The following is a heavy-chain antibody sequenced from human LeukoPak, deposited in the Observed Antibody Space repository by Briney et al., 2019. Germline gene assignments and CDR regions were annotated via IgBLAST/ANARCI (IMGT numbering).Heavy chain of an antibody. CDR3: AKVNCYGPKVREMRLNYYGMDV. J-gene: IGHJ6*02. V-gene: IGHV3-30*18. D-gene: IGHD2-15*01. CDR1: GFTFSYYD. Sequence: AGGSLRLSCAASGFTFSYYDMHWVRQAPVRGLEWVALILYDGSNKYYEDSVKGRFTISRDNSKNTLYLPMNSLRAEDTAVYYCAKVNCYGPKVREMRLNYYGMDVWGQGTTVTVSS. CDR2: ILYDGSNK.